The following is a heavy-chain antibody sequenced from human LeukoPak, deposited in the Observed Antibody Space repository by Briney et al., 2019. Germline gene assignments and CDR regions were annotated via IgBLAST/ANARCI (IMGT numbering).Heavy chain of an antibody. V-gene: IGHV3-66*01. J-gene: IGHJ6*03. Sequence: PGGSLRLSCAASGFTVSSNYMSWVRQAPGKGLEWVSVIYSGGSTYYADSVKGRFTISRDNSKNTLYLQMNSLRAEDTAVYYCARVQEGTAMVRPYYYYYYMDVWGKGTTVTVSS. CDR1: GFTVSSNY. CDR3: ARVQEGTAMVRPYYYYYYMDV. CDR2: IYSGGST. D-gene: IGHD5-18*01.